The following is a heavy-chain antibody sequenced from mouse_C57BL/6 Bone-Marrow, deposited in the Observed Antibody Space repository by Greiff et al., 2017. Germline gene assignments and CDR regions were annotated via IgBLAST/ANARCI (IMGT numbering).Heavy chain of an antibody. D-gene: IGHD2-3*01. Sequence: QVQLQQPGAELVRPGTSVKLSCKASGYTFTSYWMHWVKQRPGQGLEWIGVIDPSDSYTNYNQKFKGKATLTVDTSSSTAYMQLSSLTSEDSAVYYCARENDGYYLAWFADWGQGTLVTVSA. CDR3: ARENDGYYLAWFAD. CDR1: GYTFTSYW. V-gene: IGHV1-59*01. J-gene: IGHJ3*01. CDR2: IDPSDSYT.